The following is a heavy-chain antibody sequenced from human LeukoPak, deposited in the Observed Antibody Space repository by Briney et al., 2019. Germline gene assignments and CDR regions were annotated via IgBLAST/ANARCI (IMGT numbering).Heavy chain of an antibody. Sequence: ASVKVSCKASGNTFTNYGISWVRQAPGRGLEWMGWISANNDHTYYSQKFQGRVTMTTDTATSTAYMELRSLGSDDTAVFYCAKQDHWSYPVNSWGQGTLVTVSS. CDR3: AKQDHWSYPVNS. D-gene: IGHD1-7*01. CDR1: GNTFTNYG. J-gene: IGHJ4*02. CDR2: ISANNDHT. V-gene: IGHV1-18*01.